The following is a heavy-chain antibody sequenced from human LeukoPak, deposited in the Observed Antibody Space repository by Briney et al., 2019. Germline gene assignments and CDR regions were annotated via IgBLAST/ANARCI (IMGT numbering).Heavy chain of an antibody. Sequence: SETLSLTCAVSGGSISSGGYSWSWIRQPPGKGLEWIGYIYHSGSTYYNPSLKSRVTISVDTSKNQFSLKLSSVTAADTAVYYCARVAVAGNFDYWGQGTLVTVSS. CDR2: IYHSGST. CDR3: ARVAVAGNFDY. CDR1: GGSISSGGYS. V-gene: IGHV4-30-2*01. J-gene: IGHJ4*02. D-gene: IGHD6-19*01.